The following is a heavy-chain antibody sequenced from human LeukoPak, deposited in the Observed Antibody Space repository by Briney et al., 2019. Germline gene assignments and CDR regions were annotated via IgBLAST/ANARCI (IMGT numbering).Heavy chain of an antibody. D-gene: IGHD7-27*01. CDR2: IRSKANSYAT. J-gene: IGHJ4*02. Sequence: PGGSLRLSCAASGFTFSGSAMHWVRQASGKGLEWVGRIRSKANSYATAYAASVKGRFTISRDDSKNTAYLQMNSLKTEDTAVYCCTRLGNAQESDYWGQGTLVTVSS. CDR3: TRLGNAQESDY. V-gene: IGHV3-73*01. CDR1: GFTFSGSA.